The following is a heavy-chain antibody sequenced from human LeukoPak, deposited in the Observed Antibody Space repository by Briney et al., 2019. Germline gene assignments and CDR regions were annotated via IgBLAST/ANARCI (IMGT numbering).Heavy chain of an antibody. CDR1: GFTFSSYG. Sequence: GGSLRLSCAASGFTFSSYGIHWVRQAPGKGLEWVAFIRYDGSNKYYGDSAKGRFTISRDNSKSTVYLYMNSLRGDDTAVYYCAKDLRAAADGTYFDYWGRGTLVTVSS. CDR2: IRYDGSNK. V-gene: IGHV3-30*02. J-gene: IGHJ4*02. D-gene: IGHD6-13*01. CDR3: AKDLRAAADGTYFDY.